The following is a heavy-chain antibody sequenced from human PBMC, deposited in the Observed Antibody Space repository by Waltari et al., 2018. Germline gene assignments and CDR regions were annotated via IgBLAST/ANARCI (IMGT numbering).Heavy chain of an antibody. Sequence: QVQLQESGPGLVKPSETLSLTCTAPGASISSYYWSWIRPPPGKGLEWIGYIYYSGSTNYNPSLKSRVTISVDTSKNQFSLKLSSVTAADTAVYYCARGCSGGSCWGHFDYWGQGTLVTVSS. CDR3: ARGCSGGSCWGHFDY. V-gene: IGHV4-59*01. J-gene: IGHJ4*02. CDR2: IYYSGST. CDR1: GASISSYY. D-gene: IGHD2-15*01.